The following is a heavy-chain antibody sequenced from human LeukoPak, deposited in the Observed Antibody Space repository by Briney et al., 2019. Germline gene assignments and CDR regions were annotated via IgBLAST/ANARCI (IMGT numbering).Heavy chain of an antibody. Sequence: AQSLTLSCPPSGPNFNTYSMNCVRQAPGNRMEWVSAISSTDAGTYQAESVGGRFTISRTSSKTTLYLQMNSLRAEDAAVYYCAKAPVTSCRGAYCYPFDYWGEATVATAS. V-gene: IGHV3-23*01. CDR2: ISSTDAGT. CDR3: AKAPVTSCRGAYCYPFDY. CDR1: GPNFNTYS. J-gene: IGHJ4*01. D-gene: IGHD2-15*01.